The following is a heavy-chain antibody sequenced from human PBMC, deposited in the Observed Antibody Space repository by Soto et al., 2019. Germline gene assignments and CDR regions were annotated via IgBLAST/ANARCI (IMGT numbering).Heavy chain of an antibody. CDR1: GGSISSSSYY. J-gene: IGHJ4*02. D-gene: IGHD3-22*01. CDR3: ARLPRPHLYYDSADGFDY. CDR2: IYYSGST. Sequence: QLQLQESGPGLVKPSETLSLTCTVSGGSISSSSYYWGWIRQPPGKGLEWIGSIYYSGSTYYNPSLKSRVTISVDTSKNQFSLKLSSVTAADTAVYYCARLPRPHLYYDSADGFDYWGQGTLVTVSS. V-gene: IGHV4-39*01.